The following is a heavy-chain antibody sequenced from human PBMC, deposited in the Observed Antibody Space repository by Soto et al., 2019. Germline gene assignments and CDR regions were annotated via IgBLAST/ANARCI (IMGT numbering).Heavy chain of an antibody. Sequence: EASVKVSCKASGYTFTSYYMHWVRQAPGQGLEWMGIINPSGGSTSYAQKFQGRVTMTRDTSTSTVYMELSSLRSEDTAVYYCARDLADSSGGGRWMDVWGQGTTVTVSS. CDR1: GYTFTSYY. D-gene: IGHD3-22*01. CDR3: ARDLADSSGGGRWMDV. V-gene: IGHV1-46*01. CDR2: INPSGGST. J-gene: IGHJ6*02.